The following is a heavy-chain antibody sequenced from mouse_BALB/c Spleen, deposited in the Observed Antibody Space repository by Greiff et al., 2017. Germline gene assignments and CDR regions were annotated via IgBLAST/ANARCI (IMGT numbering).Heavy chain of an antibody. V-gene: IGHV5-9-3*01. CDR2: ISSGGSYT. CDR1: GFTFSSYA. Sequence: EVQGVESGGGLVKPGGSLKLSCAASGFTFSSYAMSWVRQTPEKRLEWVATISSGGSYTYYPDSVKGRFTISRDNAKNTLYLQMSSLRSEDTAMYYCAVTGDYFDYWGQGTTLTVSS. D-gene: IGHD4-1*01. CDR3: AVTGDYFDY. J-gene: IGHJ2*01.